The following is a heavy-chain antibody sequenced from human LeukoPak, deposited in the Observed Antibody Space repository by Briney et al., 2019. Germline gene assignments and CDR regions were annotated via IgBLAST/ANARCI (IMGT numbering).Heavy chain of an antibody. Sequence: SETLSLTCAVYGGSFSGYYWSWIRQPPGKGLEWIGEINHSGSTNYNPSLKSRVTISVDTSKNQFSLKLSSVTAADTAVYYCARVSGYGPPGYFDYWGQGTLVTVSS. V-gene: IGHV4-34*01. CDR1: GGSFSGYY. J-gene: IGHJ4*02. CDR2: INHSGST. D-gene: IGHD6-13*01. CDR3: ARVSGYGPPGYFDY.